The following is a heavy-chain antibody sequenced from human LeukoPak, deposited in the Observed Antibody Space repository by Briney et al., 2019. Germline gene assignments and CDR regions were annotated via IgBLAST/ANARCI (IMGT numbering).Heavy chain of an antibody. V-gene: IGHV3-43D*04. CDR3: AKDMGQWLGIDY. D-gene: IGHD6-19*01. Sequence: PGGSLRLSCAASGFTFDDYAVHWVRQAPGKGLEWVSLISWDGGSTYYADSVKGRFTISRDNSKNSLYLQMNSLRVEDTALYYCAKDMGQWLGIDYWGQGTLVTVSS. J-gene: IGHJ4*02. CDR1: GFTFDDYA. CDR2: ISWDGGST.